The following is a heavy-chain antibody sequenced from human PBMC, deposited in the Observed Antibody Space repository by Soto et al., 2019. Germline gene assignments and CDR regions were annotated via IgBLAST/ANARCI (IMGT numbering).Heavy chain of an antibody. J-gene: IGHJ6*02. Sequence: GGSLRLSCAGSGFRFSDYGMHWVRQAPGKGLEWVAVISFDGSDKYYADSLKGRFTISRDNSKNTLYLQVNSLRTEDTTVYYCAKERSRLTVTLGGMDVWGQGTTVTVSS. CDR1: GFRFSDYG. CDR3: AKERSRLTVTLGGMDV. D-gene: IGHD3-22*01. CDR2: ISFDGSDK. V-gene: IGHV3-30*18.